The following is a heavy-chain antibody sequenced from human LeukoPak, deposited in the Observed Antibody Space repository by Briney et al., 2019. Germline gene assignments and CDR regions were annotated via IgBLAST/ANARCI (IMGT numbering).Heavy chain of an antibody. CDR1: GGSISSYY. Sequence: SETLSLTCTVSGGSISSYYWSWIRQPAGKGLEWIGRIYTSGSTNYNPSLKSRVTMSVDTFKNQFSLKLSSVTAADTAVYYCARDRLPEPATLGMDVWGKGTTVTVSS. D-gene: IGHD1-14*01. CDR2: IYTSGST. V-gene: IGHV4-4*07. CDR3: ARDRLPEPATLGMDV. J-gene: IGHJ6*03.